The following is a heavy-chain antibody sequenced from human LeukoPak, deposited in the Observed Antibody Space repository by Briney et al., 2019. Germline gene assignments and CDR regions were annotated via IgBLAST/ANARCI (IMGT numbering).Heavy chain of an antibody. Sequence: ASVKVSFKSSGYTFTIYDINWVRHAPAQGLEWMGCMNPNSGNTGYAQKFQGRVTITRNTSISTAYMELSSLRSEDTAVYFCARKGPANFYYYYMEVWGIGTTVTVSS. CDR1: GYTFTIYD. V-gene: IGHV1-8*01. CDR3: ARKGPANFYYYYMEV. J-gene: IGHJ6*03. D-gene: IGHD6-25*01. CDR2: MNPNSGNT.